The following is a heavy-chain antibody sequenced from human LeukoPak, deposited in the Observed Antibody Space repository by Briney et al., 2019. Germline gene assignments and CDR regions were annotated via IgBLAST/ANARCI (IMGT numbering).Heavy chain of an antibody. CDR2: IKQDGSEK. CDR3: ASHGLIYSNFFDY. CDR1: GFTFSSYW. Sequence: GGSLRLSCAASGFTFSSYWMSWVRQAPGKGLEWVANIKQDGSEKYYVDSVKGRFTISRDNAKNSLHLQMNSLRAEDTAVYYCASHGLIYSNFFDYWGQGTLVTVSS. J-gene: IGHJ4*02. V-gene: IGHV3-7*01. D-gene: IGHD4-11*01.